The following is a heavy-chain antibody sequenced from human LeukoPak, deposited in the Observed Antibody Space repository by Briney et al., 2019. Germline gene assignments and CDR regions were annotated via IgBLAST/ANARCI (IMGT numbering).Heavy chain of an antibody. J-gene: IGHJ4*02. Sequence: ASVKVSCKTSGYTFTSYDINWVRQATGQGLEWMGWMNPNSGNTGYAQKFQGRVTITRNTSISTAYMELSSLRSEDTAVYYCARGPTCSGSYYYFDYWGQGTLVTVSS. CDR2: MNPNSGNT. CDR3: ARGPTCSGSYYYFDY. V-gene: IGHV1-8*01. CDR1: GYTFTSYD. D-gene: IGHD1-26*01.